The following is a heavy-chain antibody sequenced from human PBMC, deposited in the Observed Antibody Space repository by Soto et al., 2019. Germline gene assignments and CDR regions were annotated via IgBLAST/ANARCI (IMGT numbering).Heavy chain of an antibody. CDR3: ARGPYNWNYDRWFDP. D-gene: IGHD1-7*01. V-gene: IGHV1-2*02. CDR1: GYTFTGYY. J-gene: IGHJ5*02. Sequence: ASVKVSCKASGYTFTGYYMHWVRQAPGRGLEWMGWINPNSGGTNYAQKFQGRVTMTRDTSISTAYMELSRLRSDDTAVYYCARGPYNWNYDRWFDPWGQGTLVTVSS. CDR2: INPNSGGT.